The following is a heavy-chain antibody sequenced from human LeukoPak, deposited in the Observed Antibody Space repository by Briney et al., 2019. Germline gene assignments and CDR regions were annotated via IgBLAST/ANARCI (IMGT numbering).Heavy chain of an antibody. CDR2: ISGGSSYI. CDR1: GFTFSSYD. Sequence: GGSLRLSCAASGFTFSSYDMNWVRQAPGKGLEWVSSISGGSSYIFYAESMKGRFTISRDNSKNSLYLQMSSLRAEDTAVYYCARGPNCSGGTCYSNSHYYGMDVWGQGTTVTVSS. CDR3: ARGPNCSGGTCYSNSHYYGMDV. D-gene: IGHD2-15*01. J-gene: IGHJ6*02. V-gene: IGHV3-21*06.